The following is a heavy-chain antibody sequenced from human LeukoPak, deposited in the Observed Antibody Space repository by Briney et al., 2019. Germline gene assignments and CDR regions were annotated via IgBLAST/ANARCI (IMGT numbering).Heavy chain of an antibody. V-gene: IGHV5-51*01. CDR3: ACPVTDCIRDAFEI. CDR1: GYNFTTYW. J-gene: IGHJ3*02. CDR2: IYPGDSDI. Sequence: GESLKISCKAFGYNFTTYWIACVRQLPGKGLEYMGIIYPGDSDIRYSPSFQGQVTISAAKSINTAYLQWSSLKPSDTAIYYCACPVTDCIRDAFEIWGQGTMVTVSS. D-gene: IGHD2-21*02.